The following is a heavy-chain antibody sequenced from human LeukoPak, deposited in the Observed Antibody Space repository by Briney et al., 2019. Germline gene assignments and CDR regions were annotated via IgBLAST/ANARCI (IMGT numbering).Heavy chain of an antibody. CDR3: ARDFHNKKWYDGPGYYFDF. CDR1: GYTFTTYN. V-gene: IGHV1-18*01. Sequence: ASVKVSCKASGYTFTTYNINWVRQAPGQGLEWMGWISGYNGNTNYAQKLQGRVTMTTDTSTSTAYMELSSLTSDDTAVYYCARDFHNKKWYDGPGYYFDFWGQGTLVTVSS. D-gene: IGHD2-15*01. J-gene: IGHJ4*02. CDR2: ISGYNGNT.